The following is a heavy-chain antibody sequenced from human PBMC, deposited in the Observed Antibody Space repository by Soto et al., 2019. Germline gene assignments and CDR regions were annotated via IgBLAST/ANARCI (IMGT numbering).Heavy chain of an antibody. CDR1: GFTFSDYY. Sequence: GGSLRLSCAASGFTFSDYYMSWIRQAPGKGLEWVSYISSSGSTIYYADSVKGRFTISRDNAKNSLYLQMNSLRAEDTAVYYCASLQRGDYMTLPGHYYYYMDVWGKGTTVTVSS. CDR3: ASLQRGDYMTLPGHYYYYMDV. D-gene: IGHD4-4*01. CDR2: ISSSGSTI. V-gene: IGHV3-11*01. J-gene: IGHJ6*03.